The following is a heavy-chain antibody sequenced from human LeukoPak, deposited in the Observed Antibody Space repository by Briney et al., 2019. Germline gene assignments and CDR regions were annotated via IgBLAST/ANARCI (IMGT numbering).Heavy chain of an antibody. D-gene: IGHD7-27*01. J-gene: IGHJ4*02. CDR3: ATSLGPLAEY. CDR1: GFAFSSNW. Sequence: PGGSLRLSCAASGFAFSSNWMHWVRHTPGKGLVWVSRINSGGSGTTYADSVEGRFTISRDNAKNMLYLQMNSLRADDTAVYYCATSLGPLAEYWGQGTLVTVSS. CDR2: INSGGSGT. V-gene: IGHV3-74*01.